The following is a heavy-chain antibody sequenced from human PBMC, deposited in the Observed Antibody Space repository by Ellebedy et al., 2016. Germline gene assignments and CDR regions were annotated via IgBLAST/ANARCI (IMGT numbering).Heavy chain of an antibody. V-gene: IGHV3-20*01. D-gene: IGHD2/OR15-2a*01. Sequence: GGSLRLSCAAAGFTFADYGMNWVRQVPGKGLEWVGGVNGNGDGIAYADSVNGRFNITRDNAKNFLYLQMNSLRVEDTALYHCTKLSNSGLSDALDMWGHGTMVTVSS. CDR2: VNGNGDGI. CDR3: TKLSNSGLSDALDM. CDR1: GFTFADYG. J-gene: IGHJ3*02.